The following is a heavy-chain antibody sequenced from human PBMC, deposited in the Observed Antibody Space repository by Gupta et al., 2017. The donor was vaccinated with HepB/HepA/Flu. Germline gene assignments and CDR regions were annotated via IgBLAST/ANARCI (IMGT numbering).Heavy chain of an antibody. J-gene: IGHJ4*02. V-gene: IGHV1-2*02. Sequence: QVQLVQSGAEVKEPGASVTVSCNASGYIFGDYYMHWVRKAPGQGLEWMGLIIPGSGDTNYAQKFQGRLSMTRDKSISTTYMEMSRMRTDDTAIYYCVREKRGGEFDYWGQGTLVTVSS. CDR2: IIPGSGDT. D-gene: IGHD3-16*01. CDR3: VREKRGGEFDY. CDR1: GYIFGDYY.